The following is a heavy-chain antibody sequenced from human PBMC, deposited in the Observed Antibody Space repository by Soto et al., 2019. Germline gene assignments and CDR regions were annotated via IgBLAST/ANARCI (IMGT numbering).Heavy chain of an antibody. V-gene: IGHV3-7*04. CDR3: ATDLWGGAYDV. J-gene: IGHJ3*01. D-gene: IGHD3-10*01. CDR2: IREDGNEF. CDR1: GFPLGNYW. Sequence: GGSRRLSCVASGFPLGNYWMAWVHQTPGRRLELVAYIREDGNEFKHVGSVRGRFTISRDNTRNSRFLQIDSLIDEDAAVYYWATDLWGGAYDVGGQGTLVTV.